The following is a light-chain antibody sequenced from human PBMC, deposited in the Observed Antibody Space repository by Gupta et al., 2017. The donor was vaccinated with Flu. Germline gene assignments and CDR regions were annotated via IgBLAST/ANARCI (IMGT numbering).Light chain of an antibody. CDR3: QHYNNWPPWT. J-gene: IGKJ1*01. Sequence: EIVMTQSPATLSVSPGERATLSCRASQSINNNLAWYQQKPGRAPRLLIYDASTRATGIPARFSGSGSGTEFSLTIRSRQSEDFAVYYCQHYNNWPPWTFGQGTKVEIK. CDR2: DAS. CDR1: QSINNN. V-gene: IGKV3-15*01.